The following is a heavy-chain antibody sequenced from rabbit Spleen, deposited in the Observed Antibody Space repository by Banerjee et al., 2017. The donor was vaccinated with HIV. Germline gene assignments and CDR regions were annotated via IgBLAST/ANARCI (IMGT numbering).Heavy chain of an antibody. V-gene: IGHV1S45*01. CDR2: IYGGSSGST. D-gene: IGHD8-1*01. J-gene: IGHJ6*01. CDR1: GFSFSSGQY. CDR3: ARDTGSSFSSYGMDL. Sequence: QEQLEESGGDLVKPEGSLTLTCTASGFSFSSGQYMCWVRQAPGKGLEWIACIYGGSSGSTYYASWAKGRFTISKTSSTTVTLKMTSLTAADTATYFCARDTGSSFSSYGMDLWGQGTLVTVS.